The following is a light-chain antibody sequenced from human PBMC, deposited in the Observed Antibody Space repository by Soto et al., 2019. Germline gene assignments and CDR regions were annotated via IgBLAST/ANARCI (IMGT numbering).Light chain of an antibody. V-gene: IGKV3-20*01. J-gene: IGKJ2*01. CDR2: GAS. Sequence: EIVLTQSPGTLSLSPGERATLSCRASQSVSSSYLAWYQQKPGQAPRLLIFGASTRATDIPDRLRGSGSGTDFTLTISRLEPEDFAVYYCQQYDSSSYTFGQGTKLQIK. CDR1: QSVSSSY. CDR3: QQYDSSSYT.